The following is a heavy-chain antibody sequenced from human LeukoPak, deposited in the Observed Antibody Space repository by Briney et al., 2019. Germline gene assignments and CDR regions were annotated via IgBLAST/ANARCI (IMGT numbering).Heavy chain of an antibody. CDR3: ARGVEASGVGFYAFDI. Sequence: SETLSLTCTVSGASIGSFYWSWIRQPAGKGLEWIGRLYNGGDTNYSPSLRSRVTIPVDTSKNQFSLKLNSVTAADIAVYYCARGVEASGVGFYAFDIWGQGTVVTVSS. CDR1: GASIGSFY. V-gene: IGHV4-4*07. D-gene: IGHD6-13*01. J-gene: IGHJ3*02. CDR2: LYNGGDT.